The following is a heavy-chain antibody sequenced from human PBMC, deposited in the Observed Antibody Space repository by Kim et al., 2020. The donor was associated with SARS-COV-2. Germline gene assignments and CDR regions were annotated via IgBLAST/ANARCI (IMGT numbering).Heavy chain of an antibody. D-gene: IGHD4-4*01. V-gene: IGHV1-3*01. J-gene: IGHJ4*02. CDR3: ARDMDPTVYDY. Sequence: QYSQKFQGRVTITRDTAANTAYMELRRLTTKDTAIYYCARDMDPTVYDYWGQGTLVTVSS.